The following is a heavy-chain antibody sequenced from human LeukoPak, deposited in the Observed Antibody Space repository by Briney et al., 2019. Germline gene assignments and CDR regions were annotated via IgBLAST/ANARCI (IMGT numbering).Heavy chain of an antibody. D-gene: IGHD6-13*01. CDR1: GFTFSSYA. Sequence: PGRSLRLSCAASGFTFSSYAMHWVRQAPGKGLEWVAVISYDGSNKYYADSVKGRFTISRDNAKNSLYLQMNSLRAEDTAVYYCARSIAAAGNYYYYYMDVWGKGTTVTVSS. CDR3: ARSIAAAGNYYYYYMDV. V-gene: IGHV3-30*04. CDR2: ISYDGSNK. J-gene: IGHJ6*03.